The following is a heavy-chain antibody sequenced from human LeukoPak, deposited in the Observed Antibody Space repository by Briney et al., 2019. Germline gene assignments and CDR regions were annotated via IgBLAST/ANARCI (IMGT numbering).Heavy chain of an antibody. V-gene: IGHV5-51*01. CDR2: IYPGDSDT. D-gene: IGHD2-2*01. CDR3: ARASGIVVVPSAYGGYFDY. Sequence: GESLKISCKGSGYSFTNYWIGWGRQMPGKGLEWMGVIYPGDSDTRYNPSFQGQVTISADKSISTAYLQWSSLKASDIAMYYCARASGIVVVPSAYGGYFDYWGQGTLVTVSS. J-gene: IGHJ4*02. CDR1: GYSFTNYW.